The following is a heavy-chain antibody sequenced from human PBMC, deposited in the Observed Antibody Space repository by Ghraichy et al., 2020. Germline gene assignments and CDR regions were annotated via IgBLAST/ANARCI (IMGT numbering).Heavy chain of an antibody. CDR3: ARHGCCSGGAGLGY. J-gene: IGHJ4*02. Sequence: SETLSLTCAVSGGSISSSNWWSWVRQPPGKGLEWIGEIYHSGSTNYNPSLKSRVTISVDKSKNQFSLKLSSVTAADTAVYYCARHGCCSGGAGLGYWGQGTLVTVSS. D-gene: IGHD2-15*01. CDR2: IYHSGST. V-gene: IGHV4-4*02. CDR1: GGSISSSNW.